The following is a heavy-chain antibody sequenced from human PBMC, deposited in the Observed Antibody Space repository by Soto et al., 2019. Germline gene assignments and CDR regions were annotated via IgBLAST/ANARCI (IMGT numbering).Heavy chain of an antibody. Sequence: EVQLVESGGGLVQPGGSLRLSCAASGFTFSSYEMNWVRQAPGKGLEWVSFISSSGSSMYYADSVKGRFTISRDNAKNSLYLQMNHLRAEATAVYYCARDLGHYSDSSGYRDVFDIWGQGTMVTVSS. J-gene: IGHJ3*02. D-gene: IGHD3-22*01. CDR2: ISSSGSSM. CDR3: ARDLGHYSDSSGYRDVFDI. CDR1: GFTFSSYE. V-gene: IGHV3-48*03.